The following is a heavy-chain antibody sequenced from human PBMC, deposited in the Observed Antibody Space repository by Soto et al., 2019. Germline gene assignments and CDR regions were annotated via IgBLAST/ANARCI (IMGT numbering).Heavy chain of an antibody. CDR1: GFTFSRYW. J-gene: IGHJ4*02. CDR2: VKSDGSST. V-gene: IGHV3-74*01. Sequence: EVQLVESGGGLVQPGGSLRLSCAASGFTFSRYWMHWVRQAPGKGLVCVSRVKSDGSSTWYADSVKGRFTISRDNAKNTLYLQMDRLRAEDTAVYYCARVYGGYDCAHFDYWGQGTMVTVAS. D-gene: IGHD5-12*01. CDR3: ARVYGGYDCAHFDY.